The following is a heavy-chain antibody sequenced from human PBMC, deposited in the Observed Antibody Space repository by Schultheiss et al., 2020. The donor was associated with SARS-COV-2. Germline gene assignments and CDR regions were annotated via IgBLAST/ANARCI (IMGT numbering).Heavy chain of an antibody. CDR1: GGSFSGHY. D-gene: IGHD2-15*01. Sequence: SQTLSLTCAVYGGSFSGHYWSWIRQPPGKGLEWIGYIYHSVSTYYNPSLKSRVTISVDTSKNQFSLKLSSVTAADTAVYYCARGDGRSYGMDVWGQGTTVTVSS. J-gene: IGHJ6*02. CDR3: ARGDGRSYGMDV. CDR2: IYHSVST. V-gene: IGHV4-34*01.